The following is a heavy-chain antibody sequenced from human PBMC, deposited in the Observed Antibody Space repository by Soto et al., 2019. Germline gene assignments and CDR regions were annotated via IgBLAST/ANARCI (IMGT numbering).Heavy chain of an antibody. Sequence: QVQLVESGGGVVQPGRSLRLSCAASGFTLSSHGMHWVRQAPGKGLEWVAVLSHDGSNKFYAVSVEGRFTISRDDSKNTLYLQMNSLRAEDKAMYYCAKENTFADYWGQGTLVTVSP. CDR2: LSHDGSNK. V-gene: IGHV3-30*18. CDR1: GFTLSSHG. J-gene: IGHJ4*02. CDR3: AKENTFADY. D-gene: IGHD2-2*02.